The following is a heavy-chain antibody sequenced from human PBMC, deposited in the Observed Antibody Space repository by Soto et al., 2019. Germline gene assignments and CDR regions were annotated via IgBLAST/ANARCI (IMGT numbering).Heavy chain of an antibody. J-gene: IGHJ4*02. CDR3: ARIDNFWSGSYFDY. Sequence: PTLVNPTQTLTLTCTFSGFSLSTSGMCVSWIRQPPGKALEWLALIDWDDDKYYSTSLKTRLTISKDTSKNQVVLTMTNMDPVDTATYYCARIDNFWSGSYFDYWGQGTLVTVSS. V-gene: IGHV2-70*01. D-gene: IGHD3-3*01. CDR2: IDWDDDK. CDR1: GFSLSTSGMC.